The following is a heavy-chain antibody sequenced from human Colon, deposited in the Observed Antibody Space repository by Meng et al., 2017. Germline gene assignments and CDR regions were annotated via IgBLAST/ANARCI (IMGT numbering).Heavy chain of an antibody. D-gene: IGHD6-6*01. CDR1: GFTFDDYG. CDR2: INWNGGST. CDR3: ASDKRGSWGSSSRWFDP. J-gene: IGHJ5*02. V-gene: IGHV3-20*01. Sequence: GESLKISCAASGFTFDDYGMSWGRQAPGKGLEWGSGINWNGGSTGYADSVKGRFTISRDNAKNSLYLQMNSLRAEDTALYHCASDKRGSWGSSSRWFDPWGQGTLVTVSS.